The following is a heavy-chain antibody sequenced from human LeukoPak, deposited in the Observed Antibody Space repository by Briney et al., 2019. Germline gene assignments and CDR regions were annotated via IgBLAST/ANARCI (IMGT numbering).Heavy chain of an antibody. CDR1: GYSFPSYW. V-gene: IGHV5-51*01. D-gene: IGHD4-17*01. CDR2: IYPGDSDT. J-gene: IGHJ4*02. Sequence: GESLKISCKGYGYSFPSYWIGWVRQLPGKGLEWMGIIYPGDSDTRYSPSFQGQVTISADKSISTAYLQWSSLKASDTAMYYCARCYCDYGRCLDYWGQGTLVSVSS. CDR3: ARCYCDYGRCLDY.